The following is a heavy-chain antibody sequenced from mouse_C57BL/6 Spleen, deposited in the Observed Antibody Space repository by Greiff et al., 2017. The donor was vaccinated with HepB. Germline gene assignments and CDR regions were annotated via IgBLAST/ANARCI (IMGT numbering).Heavy chain of an antibody. CDR3: AKKGDDGYYGYAMDY. Sequence: QVQLQQSGPGLVQPSQSLSITCTVSGFSLTSYGVHWVRQSPGKGLEWLGVIWRGGSTNYNAAFMSRLSITKDNSKSKIFFKMNSLQADDTAIYYCAKKGDDGYYGYAMDYWGQGTSVTVSS. CDR2: IWRGGST. J-gene: IGHJ4*01. CDR1: GFSLTSYG. V-gene: IGHV2-5*01. D-gene: IGHD2-3*01.